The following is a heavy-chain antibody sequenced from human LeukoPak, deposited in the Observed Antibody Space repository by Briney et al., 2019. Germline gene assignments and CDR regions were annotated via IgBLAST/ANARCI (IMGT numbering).Heavy chain of an antibody. Sequence: SETLSLTCTVSGGSISSGDYYWGWIRQPPGKGLEWIGSIYYSGSTYYNPSLKSRVTISVDTSKNQFSLKLSSVTAADTAVYYCARVQPIEHSSGWTIMDVWGKGTTVTVSS. D-gene: IGHD6-19*01. CDR2: IYYSGST. CDR1: GGSISSGDYY. CDR3: ARVQPIEHSSGWTIMDV. J-gene: IGHJ6*03. V-gene: IGHV4-39*07.